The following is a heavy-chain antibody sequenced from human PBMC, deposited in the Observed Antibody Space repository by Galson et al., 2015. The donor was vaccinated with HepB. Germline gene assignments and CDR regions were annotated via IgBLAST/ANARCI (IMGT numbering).Heavy chain of an antibody. Sequence: QSGAEVKRPGESLRISCEGSGYSFSPNWISWVRQMPGQGLEWLGRIDPTDSYTNYSPSFQGHVTMSYDKSIRTAYLQWSSLKASGTAMYYCARHNREGGFHYWGQGTLVTVSS. D-gene: IGHD1-14*01. CDR2: IDPTDSYT. V-gene: IGHV5-10-1*01. CDR1: GYSFSPNW. CDR3: ARHNREGGFHY. J-gene: IGHJ4*02.